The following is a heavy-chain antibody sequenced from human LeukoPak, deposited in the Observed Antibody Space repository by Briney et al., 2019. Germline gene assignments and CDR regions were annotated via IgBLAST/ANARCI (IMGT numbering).Heavy chain of an antibody. CDR1: GGSFSGYY. V-gene: IGHV4-34*01. J-gene: IGHJ5*02. CDR3: ARGGYCSSTSCYAGIAPGFDP. D-gene: IGHD2-2*01. CDR2: INHSGST. Sequence: SETLSLTCAVYGGSFSGYYWSWIRQPPGKGLEWIGDINHSGSTNYNPSLKSRVTISVDTSKNQFSLKLSSVTAADTAVYYCARGGYCSSTSCYAGIAPGFDPWGQGTLVTVSS.